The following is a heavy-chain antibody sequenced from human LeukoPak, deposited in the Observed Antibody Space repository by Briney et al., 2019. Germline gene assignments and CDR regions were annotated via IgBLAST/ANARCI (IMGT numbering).Heavy chain of an antibody. V-gene: IGHV5-51*01. CDR2: IYPGDSDT. J-gene: IGHJ2*01. Sequence: GESLKISSKGSGYSFTSYWIGWVRQMPGKGLEWMGIIYPGDSDTRYSPSFQGQVTISADKSISTAYLQWSSLKASDTAMYYCARRKDSSGYYDWYFDLWGRGTLVTVSS. CDR3: ARRKDSSGYYDWYFDL. D-gene: IGHD3-22*01. CDR1: GYSFTSYW.